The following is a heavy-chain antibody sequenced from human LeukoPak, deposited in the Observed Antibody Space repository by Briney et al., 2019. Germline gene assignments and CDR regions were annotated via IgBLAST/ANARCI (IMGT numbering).Heavy chain of an antibody. D-gene: IGHD1-7*01. CDR1: GFTFSDSW. J-gene: IGHJ4*02. CDR3: ARDLHWNSIDY. Sequence: PGGSLRLSCAASGFTFSDSWMHWVRQGPGKGLVWLSHIKTDGTQTMYADSVKGRFTVSRDNAKDTLYLQMNSLRAEDTGVYYCARDLHWNSIDYWGQGTLVTVSS. CDR2: IKTDGTQT. V-gene: IGHV3-74*03.